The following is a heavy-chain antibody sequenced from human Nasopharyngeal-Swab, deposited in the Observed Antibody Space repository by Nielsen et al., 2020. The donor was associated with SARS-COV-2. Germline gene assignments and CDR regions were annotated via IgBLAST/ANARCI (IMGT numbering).Heavy chain of an antibody. D-gene: IGHD3-22*01. CDR2: IGTAGDT. CDR1: GFTFSSYD. CDR3: ARGYYYDSSGYRPRGMDA. V-gene: IGHV3-13*01. J-gene: IGHJ6*02. Sequence: GESLKISCAASGFTFSSYDMHWVRQATGKGLEWVSAIGTAGDTYYPGSVKGRFTISRENAKNSLYLQMNSLRAGDTAVYYCARGYYYDSSGYRPRGMDAWGQGTTVTVSS.